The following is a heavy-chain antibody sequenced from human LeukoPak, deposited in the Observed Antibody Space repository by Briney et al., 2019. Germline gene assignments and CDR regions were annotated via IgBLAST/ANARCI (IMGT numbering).Heavy chain of an antibody. D-gene: IGHD2-2*01. Sequence: GGSLRLPCAASGFTFSSYAMHWVRQAPGKGLEWVAVISYDGSNKYYADSVKGRFTISRDNSKNTLYLQMNSLRAEDTAVYYCARGQSSWFDPWGQGTLVTVSS. V-gene: IGHV3-30-3*01. CDR3: ARGQSSWFDP. CDR1: GFTFSSYA. CDR2: ISYDGSNK. J-gene: IGHJ5*02.